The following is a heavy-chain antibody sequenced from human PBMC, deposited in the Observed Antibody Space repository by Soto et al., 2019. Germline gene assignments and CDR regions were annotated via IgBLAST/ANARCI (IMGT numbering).Heavy chain of an antibody. CDR1: GFTFSNYV. CDR2: ISVSGDST. J-gene: IGHJ4*02. Sequence: EVLLLESGGGLVQPGGSLRLSCAASGFTFSNYVMTWVRQAPGKGLEWVSSISVSGDSTYYADSVKGRFTMSRDNSKNTLYLQTNSLRAEDTAVYFCAKDPRSGNNFGFYYFDYWGQGTLVTVSS. CDR3: AKDPRSGNNFGFYYFDY. V-gene: IGHV3-23*01. D-gene: IGHD1-26*01.